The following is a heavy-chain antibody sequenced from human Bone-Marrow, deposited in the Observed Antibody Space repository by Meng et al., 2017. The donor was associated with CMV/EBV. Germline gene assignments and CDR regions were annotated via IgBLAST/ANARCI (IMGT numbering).Heavy chain of an antibody. CDR3: ARDSRYDFWSGYYVRDYYYYGMDV. D-gene: IGHD3-3*01. V-gene: IGHV3-30*02. CDR1: GFTFSSYG. Sequence: GESLKISCAASGFTFSSYGMHWVRQAPGKGLEWVAFIRYDGSNKYYADSVKGRFTISRDNSKNTLYLRMNSLRAEDTAVYYCARDSRYDFWSGYYVRDYYYYGMDVWGQGTTVTVSS. J-gene: IGHJ6*02. CDR2: IRYDGSNK.